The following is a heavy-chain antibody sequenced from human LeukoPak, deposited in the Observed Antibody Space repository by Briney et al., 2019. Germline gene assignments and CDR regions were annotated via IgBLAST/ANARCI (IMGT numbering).Heavy chain of an antibody. J-gene: IGHJ4*02. CDR2: IYYSGST. V-gene: IGHV4-59*01. CDR3: ARGAGYSSGWGPDY. D-gene: IGHD6-19*01. Sequence: SETLSLTCAVYGGSFSGYYWSWIRQPPGKGLEWIGYIYYSGSTNYNPSLKSRVTISVDTSKKQFSLKLSSVTAADTAVYYCARGAGYSSGWGPDYWGQGTLVTVSS. CDR1: GGSFSGYY.